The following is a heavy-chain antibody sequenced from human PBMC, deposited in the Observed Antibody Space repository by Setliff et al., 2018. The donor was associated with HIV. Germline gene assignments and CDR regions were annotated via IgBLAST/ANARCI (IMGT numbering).Heavy chain of an antibody. J-gene: IGHJ4*02. CDR2: INPSGGST. D-gene: IGHD3-22*01. Sequence: ASVKVSCKASGYTFTSYYMHWVRQAPGQGLEWMGIINPSGGSTSYAQKFQGRVTMTRDPSTSTVYMELSSLRSEDTAVYYCARDAESVYYYDSSGYFDYWGQGTLVTVSS. CDR3: ARDAESVYYYDSSGYFDY. CDR1: GYTFTSYY. V-gene: IGHV1-46*01.